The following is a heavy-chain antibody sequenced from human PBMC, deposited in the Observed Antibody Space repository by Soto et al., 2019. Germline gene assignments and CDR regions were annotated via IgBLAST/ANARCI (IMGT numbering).Heavy chain of an antibody. V-gene: IGHV3-23*01. D-gene: IGHD3-22*01. CDR2: ISGSGGTT. Sequence: GGSLRLSCAASGFTFSSYAMSWVRQAPGKWLEWVSAISGSGGTTYYADSVKGRFTISRDNSKNTLYLQMNSLRAEDTAVYYCAKVPMIVVVSTSLYFDYWGQGXLVTVYS. CDR1: GFTFSSYA. CDR3: AKVPMIVVVSTSLYFDY. J-gene: IGHJ4*02.